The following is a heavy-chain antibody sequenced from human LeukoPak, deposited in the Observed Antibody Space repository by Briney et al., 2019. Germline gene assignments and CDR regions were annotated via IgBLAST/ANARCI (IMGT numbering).Heavy chain of an antibody. V-gene: IGHV3-23*01. CDR3: SNAPLETCTGAVCYYLDV. CDR1: EFSISHYA. CDR2: DASSTTST. Sequence: PGGSLRLSCKAPEFSISHYAMSWVRQAPGKGLEWVSADASSTTSTYYAKSVRGRFTISRDNSMNTVYLQMNSLRVDDTAVYYCSNAPLETCTGAVCYYLDVWGKGTTVIVSS. J-gene: IGHJ6*03. D-gene: IGHD2-8*02.